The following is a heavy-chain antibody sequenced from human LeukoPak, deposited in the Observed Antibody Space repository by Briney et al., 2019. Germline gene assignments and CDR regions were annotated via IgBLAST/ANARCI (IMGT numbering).Heavy chain of an antibody. J-gene: IGHJ6*03. Sequence: SETLSLTCTVSGGSISSYYWSWIRQPPGKGLEWIGYIYTSGSTNYNPSLKSRVTISVDTSKNQFSLKLSSATAADTAVYYCAAMYYDFWSGYPVPYYYYMDVWGKGTTVTVSS. D-gene: IGHD3-3*01. CDR3: AAMYYDFWSGYPVPYYYYMDV. CDR1: GGSISSYY. CDR2: IYTSGST. V-gene: IGHV4-4*09.